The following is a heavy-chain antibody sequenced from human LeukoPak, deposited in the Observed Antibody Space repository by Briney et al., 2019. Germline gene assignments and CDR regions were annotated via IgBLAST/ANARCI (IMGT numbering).Heavy chain of an antibody. CDR2: INAGNGNT. V-gene: IGHV1-3*01. Sequence: ASVKLSCKASEYTFTSYAMHWVRQAPGQRLEWMGWINAGNGNTKYSQKFQGRVTITRDTSASTAYMELSSLRSENTAVYYCARVRSGYFDYWGQGTLVTVSS. CDR3: ARVRSGYFDY. CDR1: EYTFTSYA. D-gene: IGHD3-3*01. J-gene: IGHJ4*02.